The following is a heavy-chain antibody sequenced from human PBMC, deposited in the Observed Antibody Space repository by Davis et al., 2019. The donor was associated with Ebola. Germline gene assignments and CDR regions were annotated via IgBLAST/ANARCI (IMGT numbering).Heavy chain of an antibody. J-gene: IGHJ6*02. CDR2: IYYSGST. Sequence: SETLSLTCTVSGGSISSGGYYWSWIRQHPGKGLEWIGYIYYSGSTYYNPSLKSRVTISVDTSKNQFSLKLSSVTAADTAVYYCASLLAHFTRIGYYYYGMDVWGQGTTVTVSS. V-gene: IGHV4-31*03. D-gene: IGHD3-3*02. CDR3: ASLLAHFTRIGYYYYGMDV. CDR1: GGSISSGGYY.